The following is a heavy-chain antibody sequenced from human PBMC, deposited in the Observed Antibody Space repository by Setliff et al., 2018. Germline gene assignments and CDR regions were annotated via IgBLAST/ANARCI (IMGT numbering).Heavy chain of an antibody. CDR3: ARSPPNRGSGSGWYGDF. D-gene: IGHD6-19*01. V-gene: IGHV1-18*04. CDR1: QYTFTAYY. J-gene: IGHJ4*02. CDR2: ISPYNGDT. Sequence: ASVKVSCKASQYTFTAYYLHWVRQAPGQGLEWMGWISPYNGDTRFQQKFQGRVTVTTDTPTSTGYLELRSLTSDDTAVYYCARSPPNRGSGSGWYGDFWGQGTLVTVPQ.